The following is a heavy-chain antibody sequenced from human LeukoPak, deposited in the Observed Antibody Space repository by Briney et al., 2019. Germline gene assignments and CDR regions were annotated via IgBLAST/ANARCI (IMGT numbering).Heavy chain of an antibody. CDR3: ARLGPYCSSTSCSYGMDV. J-gene: IGHJ6*02. V-gene: IGHV4-39*01. CDR1: GGSISSSSYY. Sequence: SETLSLTCTVSGGSISSSSYYWGWIRQPPGKGLEWIGSIYYSGSTYYNPSLKSRVTISVDTSKNQFSLKLSSATAADTAVYYCARLGPYCSSTSCSYGMDVWGQGTTVTVSS. CDR2: IYYSGST. D-gene: IGHD2-2*01.